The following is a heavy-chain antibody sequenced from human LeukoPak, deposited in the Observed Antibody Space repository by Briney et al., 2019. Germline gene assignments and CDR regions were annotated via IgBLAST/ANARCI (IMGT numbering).Heavy chain of an antibody. CDR2: ISSSSSTI. Sequence: HPGGSLRLSCAASGFTFSSYSMNWVRQAPGKGLEWVSYISSSSSTIYYADSVKSRFTISRDNAKNSLYLQMNSLRAEDTAIYYCAKGTKAHILTGYMRDRWFDPWGPGTLVTVSS. CDR1: GFTFSSYS. J-gene: IGHJ5*02. V-gene: IGHV3-48*01. D-gene: IGHD3-9*01. CDR3: AKGTKAHILTGYMRDRWFDP.